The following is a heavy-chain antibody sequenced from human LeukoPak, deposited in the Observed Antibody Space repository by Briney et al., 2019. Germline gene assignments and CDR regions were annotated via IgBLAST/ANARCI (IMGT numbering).Heavy chain of an antibody. CDR3: ARVYYDSSGYIHFDY. Sequence: GGSLRLSCAASEFSVGSNYMTWVRQAPGKGLEWVSLIYSGGSTYYADSVKGRFTISRDNAKNSLYLQMNSLRAEDTAVYYCARVYYDSSGYIHFDYWGQGTLVTVSS. J-gene: IGHJ4*02. D-gene: IGHD3-22*01. V-gene: IGHV3-66*01. CDR2: IYSGGST. CDR1: EFSVGSNY.